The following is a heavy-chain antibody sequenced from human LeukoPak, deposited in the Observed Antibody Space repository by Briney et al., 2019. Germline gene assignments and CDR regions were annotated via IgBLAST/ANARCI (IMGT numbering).Heavy chain of an antibody. CDR1: GGSISSGGYS. CDR2: IYHSGST. CDR3: ARAILGYCSGGSCYSTYYFDY. J-gene: IGHJ4*02. V-gene: IGHV4-30-2*01. Sequence: SETLSLTCAVSGGSISSGGYSWSWIRQPPGKGLEWIVYIYHSGSTYYNPSLKSRVTISVDRSKNQFSLKLSSVTAADTAVYYCARAILGYCSGGSCYSTYYFDYWGQGTLVTVSS. D-gene: IGHD2-15*01.